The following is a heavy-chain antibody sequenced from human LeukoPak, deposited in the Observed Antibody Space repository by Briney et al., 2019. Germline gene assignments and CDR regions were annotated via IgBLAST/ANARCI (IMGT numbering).Heavy chain of an antibody. D-gene: IGHD3-22*01. CDR3: AKDYYDSSGYYLFDY. CDR1: GFTFSSYG. V-gene: IGHV3-30*18. J-gene: IGHJ4*02. Sequence: GGSLRLSCAASGFTFSSYGMHWVRQAPGKGLEWVAVISYDGSNKYYADSVKGRFTISRDNSKNTLYLQMNSLRAEDTAVYYCAKDYYDSSGYYLFDYWGQGTLVTVSS. CDR2: ISYDGSNK.